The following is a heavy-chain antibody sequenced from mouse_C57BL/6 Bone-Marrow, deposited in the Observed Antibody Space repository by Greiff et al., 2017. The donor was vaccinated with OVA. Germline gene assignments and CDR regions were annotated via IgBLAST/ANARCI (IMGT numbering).Heavy chain of an antibody. Sequence: VQLKESGPSLVRPSQTLSLTCTVTGFSINSDCYWIWIRQFPGNKLEYSGYTFYSGITYYNPSLESRTYITRDTSKNQFSLKLSSVTTEDTATYDCARGDSNYVAMDYWGQGTSVTVSS. CDR2: TFYSGIT. V-gene: IGHV3-3*01. D-gene: IGHD2-5*01. CDR1: GFSINSDCY. J-gene: IGHJ4*01. CDR3: ARGDSNYVAMDY.